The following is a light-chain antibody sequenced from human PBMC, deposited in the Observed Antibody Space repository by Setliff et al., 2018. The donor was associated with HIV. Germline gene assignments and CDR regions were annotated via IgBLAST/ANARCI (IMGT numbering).Light chain of an antibody. CDR2: EVS. V-gene: IGLV2-8*01. J-gene: IGLJ1*01. CDR3: SSYAGSNNYV. CDR1: SSDVGAYYS. Sequence: QSALTQPPSAYGSPGQSVTISCTGTSSDVGAYYSVSWYQQHPGKTPKLIIYEVSKRPSGVPDRFSGSESGNTASLTVSGLQTEDEADYYCSSYAGSNNYVFGTGTKVTVL.